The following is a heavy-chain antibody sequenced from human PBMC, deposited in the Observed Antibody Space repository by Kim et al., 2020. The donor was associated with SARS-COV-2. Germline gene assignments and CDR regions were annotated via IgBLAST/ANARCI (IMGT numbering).Heavy chain of an antibody. D-gene: IGHD6-13*01. CDR3: ARVGQQQLLRVDWFDP. Sequence: YLKSRVTMSVDTSKNQFSLKLSSVTAADTAVYYCARVGQQQLLRVDWFDPWGQGTLVTVSS. J-gene: IGHJ5*02. V-gene: IGHV4-4*07.